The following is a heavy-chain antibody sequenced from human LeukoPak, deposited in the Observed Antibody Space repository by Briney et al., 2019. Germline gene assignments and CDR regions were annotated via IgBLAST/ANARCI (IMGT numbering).Heavy chain of an antibody. CDR2: IYYSGST. CDR3: ARRDGYCTSTSCQYYYGMDV. Sequence: PSETLSLTCTVSGGSISSSSYYWGWIRQPPGKGLEWIGSIYYSGSTYYNPSLKSRVTISVDTSKNQFSLKLSSVTAADTAVYYCARRDGYCTSTSCQYYYGMDVWGQGTTVTVSS. V-gene: IGHV4-39*01. D-gene: IGHD2-2*03. J-gene: IGHJ6*02. CDR1: GGSISSSSYY.